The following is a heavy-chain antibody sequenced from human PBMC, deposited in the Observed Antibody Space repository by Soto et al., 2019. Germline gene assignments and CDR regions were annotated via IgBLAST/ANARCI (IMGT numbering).Heavy chain of an antibody. CDR1: GGSISSYY. J-gene: IGHJ5*02. CDR2: IYYSGST. Sequence: PSETLSLTCTVSGGSISSYYWSWIRQPPGKGLEWIGYIYYSGSTNYNPSLKSRVTISVDTSKNQFSLKLSSVTAADTAVYYCARARRGGYCGGDCHSNWFDPWGQGTLVTVPS. V-gene: IGHV4-59*01. D-gene: IGHD2-21*02. CDR3: ARARRGGYCGGDCHSNWFDP.